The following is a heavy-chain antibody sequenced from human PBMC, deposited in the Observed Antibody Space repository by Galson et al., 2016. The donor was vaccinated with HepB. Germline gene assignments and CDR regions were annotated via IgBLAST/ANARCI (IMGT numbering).Heavy chain of an antibody. CDR2: YYHSGST. CDR3: ASGRPKYTGRDNWFDP. J-gene: IGHJ5*02. Sequence: ETLSLTCTVSGGSISGTDYYWGWIRQPPGKGLEWIGSYYHSGSTYYKPSLKSRVTISVDMSKNQFSLKVNSVTAADTAVYYCASGRPKYTGRDNWFDPWGQGTLVTVSS. D-gene: IGHD1-26*01. CDR1: GGSISGTDYY. V-gene: IGHV4-39*01.